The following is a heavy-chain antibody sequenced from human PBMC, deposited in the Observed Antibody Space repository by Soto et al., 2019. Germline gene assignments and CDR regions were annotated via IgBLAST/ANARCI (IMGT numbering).Heavy chain of an antibody. Sequence: GESLKISCAVSGFTFSSYSMNWVRQAPGKGLEWVSYISSSSTTIYYADSVKGRFTISRDNAKNLLYLQMNSLRAEDTAVYYCARDPGDGITMVRGSGWFDPWGQGTLVTVSS. J-gene: IGHJ5*02. CDR2: ISSSSTTI. V-gene: IGHV3-48*01. D-gene: IGHD3-10*01. CDR1: GFTFSSYS. CDR3: ARDPGDGITMVRGSGWFDP.